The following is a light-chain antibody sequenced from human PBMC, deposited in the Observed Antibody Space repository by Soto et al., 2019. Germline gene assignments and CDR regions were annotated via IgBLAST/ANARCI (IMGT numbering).Light chain of an antibody. Sequence: EIVLTQSPGTLSLSPGERATLSCRASQSVSSSYLAWYQQKPGQAPRHLIYGASSRVTGIPDRFSGSGSGTEFTLTISRMESGDQAVYDCQQYGSLITCGQGTRLEIK. CDR2: GAS. J-gene: IGKJ5*01. CDR3: QQYGSLIT. CDR1: QSVSSSY. V-gene: IGKV3-20*01.